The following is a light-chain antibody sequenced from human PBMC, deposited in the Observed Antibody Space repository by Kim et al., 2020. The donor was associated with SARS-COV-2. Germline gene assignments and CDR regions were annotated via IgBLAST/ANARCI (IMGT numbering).Light chain of an antibody. CDR2: HDS. CDR1: NIGSKS. CDR3: QVWDSNNANLPVV. Sequence: SYELTQPPSMSVAPGKTATITCGGNNIGSKSVHWYQQKPGQAPVLVIYHDSDRHSGIPERFSGSNSGNTATLTVSRVEAGDEADYYCQVWDSNNANLPVVFGGGTQLTVL. V-gene: IGLV3-21*04. J-gene: IGLJ2*01.